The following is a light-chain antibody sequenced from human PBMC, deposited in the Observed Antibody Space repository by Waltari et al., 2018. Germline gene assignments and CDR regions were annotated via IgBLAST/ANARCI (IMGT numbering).Light chain of an antibody. CDR3: QHYVRLPVT. J-gene: IGKJ1*01. Sequence: EIVLTQSPGTLSLSPGERVTLPCGASQSVSRALAWYQQKPGQEPSLLIYGASSRATGIPDRFSGSGSGTDFSLTISRLEPEDFAVYYCQHYVRLPVTFGQGTKVEIK. CDR2: GAS. V-gene: IGKV3-20*01. CDR1: QSVSRA.